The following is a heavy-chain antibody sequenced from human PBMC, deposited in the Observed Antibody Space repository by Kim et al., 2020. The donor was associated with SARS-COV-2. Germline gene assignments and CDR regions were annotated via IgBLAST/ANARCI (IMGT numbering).Heavy chain of an antibody. J-gene: IGHJ4*02. V-gene: IGHV4-59*08. D-gene: IGHD5-18*01. Sequence: NYNPSLKSRVTISVDTSKNQFSLKLSSVTAADTAVYYCARHLGYSYGYDYWGQGTLVTVSS. CDR3: ARHLGYSYGYDY.